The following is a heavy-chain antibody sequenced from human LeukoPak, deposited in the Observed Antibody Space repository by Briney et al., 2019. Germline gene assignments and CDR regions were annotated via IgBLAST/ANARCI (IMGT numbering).Heavy chain of an antibody. D-gene: IGHD4-11*01. CDR3: ARDHDYSTWGLDV. CDR2: INPNSGNT. Sequence: PVASVKVSCKASGYTFTGYYMHWVRQAPGQGLEWMGWINPNSGNTNHAQKFQGRGTLTRDTSISTAYMELSRLRSDDTAVYYCARDHDYSTWGLDVWGKGTTVTVSS. V-gene: IGHV1-2*02. CDR1: GYTFTGYY. J-gene: IGHJ6*01.